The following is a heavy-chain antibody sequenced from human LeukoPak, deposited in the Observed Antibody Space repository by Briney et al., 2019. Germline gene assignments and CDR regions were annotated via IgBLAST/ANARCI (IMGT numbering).Heavy chain of an antibody. CDR3: ARVGDSSSSSGWFDP. CDR1: GGSISSYY. V-gene: IGHV4-59*01. D-gene: IGHD6-6*01. CDR2: IYYSGST. Sequence: SETLSLTCTVSGGSISSYYWSWIRQPPGKGLEWIGYIYYSGSTNYNPSLKSRVTISVDTSKNQFSLKLSSVTAADTAVYYCARVGDSSSSSGWFDPGGQGTLVTVSS. J-gene: IGHJ5*02.